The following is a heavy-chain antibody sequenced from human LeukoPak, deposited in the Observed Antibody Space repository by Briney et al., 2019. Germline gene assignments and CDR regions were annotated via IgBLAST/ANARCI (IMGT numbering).Heavy chain of an antibody. J-gene: IGHJ2*01. Sequence: GESLKISCKGSGSSFTSYWISWVRQMPGKGVEWMGRIDPSDSYTNYSPSFQGHVTISADKSTSTAYLQWSSLKASDTAMYYCARHPPAWYFDLWGRGTLVTVSS. V-gene: IGHV5-10-1*01. CDR1: GSSFTSYW. CDR3: ARHPPAWYFDL. CDR2: IDPSDSYT.